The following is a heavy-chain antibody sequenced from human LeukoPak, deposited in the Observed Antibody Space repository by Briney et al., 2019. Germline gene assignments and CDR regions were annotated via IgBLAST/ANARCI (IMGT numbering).Heavy chain of an antibody. J-gene: IGHJ4*02. V-gene: IGHV1-2*02. D-gene: IGHD6-6*01. CDR2: INPNSGGT. Sequence: GASVKVSCKASGYTFTGYYMHWVRQAPGQGLEWMGWINPNSGGTNYAQKFQGRVTMTRDTSISTAYMELSRLRSDDTAVYYCAGVLIPSIAAPTFDYWGQGTLVTVSS. CDR1: GYTFTGYY. CDR3: AGVLIPSIAAPTFDY.